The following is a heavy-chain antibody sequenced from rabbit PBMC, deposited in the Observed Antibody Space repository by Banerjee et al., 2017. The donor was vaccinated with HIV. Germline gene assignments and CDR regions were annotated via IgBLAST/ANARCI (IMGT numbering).Heavy chain of an antibody. D-gene: IGHD4-1*01. Sequence: QEQLEESGGDLVKPEGSLTLTCTASGFSFRNKYVMCWVRQAPGKGLEWIGCINTSSGNIVYASWAKGRFTISKTPSTTVTLQMTSLTASDTATYFCTRGYSSGWGVGAFDPWGPGTLVTVS. CDR2: INTSSGNI. CDR3: TRGYSSGWGVGAFDP. V-gene: IGHV1S45*01. CDR1: GFSFRNKYV. J-gene: IGHJ2*01.